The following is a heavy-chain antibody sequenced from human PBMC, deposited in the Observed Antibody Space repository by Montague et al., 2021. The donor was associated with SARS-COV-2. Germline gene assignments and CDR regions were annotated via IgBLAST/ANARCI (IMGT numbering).Heavy chain of an antibody. D-gene: IGHD3-22*01. V-gene: IGHV3-9*01. CDR3: AKDRGHSSGYYYEGGFDS. J-gene: IGHJ4*02. CDR2: INWNSSSI. CDR1: GFIFGDYA. Sequence: SLRLSCAATGFIFGDYAMHWVRQAPGKGLEWVSGINWNSSSIAYADSVKGRFTISRENAKNSLHLQMNSLRPEDTALYYCAKDRGHSSGYYYEGGFDSWGQGTTVTVSS.